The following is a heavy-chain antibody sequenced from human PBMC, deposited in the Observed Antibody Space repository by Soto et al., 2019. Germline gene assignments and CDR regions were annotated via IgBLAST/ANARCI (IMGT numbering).Heavy chain of an antibody. Sequence: QDQLVQSGVEVKKPGASVKVSCKASGYSFTNYGITWVRQAPGQGFECMGWISAYNGNTNYAQKCQGRVTMTTDASTSTAYLEVRSLRSDDTAVYYCARDRGVAPPEAGNTHYYYYMDVWGKGTTITVSS. V-gene: IGHV1-18*01. CDR3: ARDRGVAPPEAGNTHYYYYMDV. CDR1: GYSFTNYG. D-gene: IGHD6-19*01. J-gene: IGHJ6*03. CDR2: ISAYNGNT.